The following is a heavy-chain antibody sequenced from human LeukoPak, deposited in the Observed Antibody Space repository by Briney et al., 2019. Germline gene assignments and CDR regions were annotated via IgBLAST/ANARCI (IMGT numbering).Heavy chain of an antibody. CDR1: GFTFSSYA. D-gene: IGHD6-13*01. Sequence: GGSLRLACAASGFTFSSYAMTWVREATGKGLEWVSGISGSGGRTYYADSVKGRFTISRDNSKNTLFLQMNILRAEDTALYYCAKSGSSSPYYFDYWGQGTLVTVSS. V-gene: IGHV3-23*01. CDR2: ISGSGGRT. J-gene: IGHJ4*02. CDR3: AKSGSSSPYYFDY.